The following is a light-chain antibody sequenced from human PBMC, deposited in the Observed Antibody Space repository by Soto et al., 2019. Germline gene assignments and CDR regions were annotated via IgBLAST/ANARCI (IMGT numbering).Light chain of an antibody. CDR2: AAS. CDR3: QQLFDSPIT. J-gene: IGKJ5*01. V-gene: IGKV1-9*01. Sequence: DIQMTQSPSSLTAFVGESVTITCRASQVISTSLAWYQVKPGKAPKLLIYAASTLESGVPSRFSATVSGTEFSLTITSLQPEDFATYYCQQLFDSPITFGQGTRLEIK. CDR1: QVISTS.